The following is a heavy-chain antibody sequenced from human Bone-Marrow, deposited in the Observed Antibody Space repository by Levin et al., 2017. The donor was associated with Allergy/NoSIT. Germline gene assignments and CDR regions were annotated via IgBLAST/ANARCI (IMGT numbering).Heavy chain of an antibody. CDR1: GGSISRYS. D-gene: IGHD2-15*01. J-gene: IGHJ4*02. V-gene: IGHV4-59*01. CDR3: ARDFGGNLYFDY. Sequence: PSETLSLTCTVSGGSISRYSWSWMRQPPGKGLEWIGYIYDSGSTNDNPSLKSRVTISVDTSKNQFSLKLSSVTAADTAVYYCARDFGGNLYFDYWGQGNQVTVSS. CDR2: IYDSGST.